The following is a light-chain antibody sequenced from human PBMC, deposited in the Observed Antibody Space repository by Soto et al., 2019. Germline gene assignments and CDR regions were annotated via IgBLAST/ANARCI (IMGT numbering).Light chain of an antibody. J-gene: IGKJ1*01. CDR2: KAS. Sequence: DIQMTQSPSTLSGSVGDRVTITCLASQTISSWVAWSQKKPGTAPKLRCDKASTLKSGVPSRCSGSGAGTDFTRTISSLQPEDVATYYCQKYNSAPRTFGQGTKVDIK. V-gene: IGKV1-5*03. CDR1: QTISSW. CDR3: QKYNSAPRT.